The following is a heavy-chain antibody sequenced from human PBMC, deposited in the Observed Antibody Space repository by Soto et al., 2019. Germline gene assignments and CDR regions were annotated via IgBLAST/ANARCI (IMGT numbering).Heavy chain of an antibody. CDR1: GGTFSSYV. CDR2: VIPILGQA. Sequence: QLVQSGAEVKKPGSSVKISCKASGGTFSSYVISWLRQAPGQGLEWMGGVIPILGQAYYAPNLQGRVTITADDSTRTAYMELNRLTSADTAVYFCAATGGNYFGLDVWGQGTTVTVSS. D-gene: IGHD2-8*02. CDR3: AATGGNYFGLDV. V-gene: IGHV1-69*01. J-gene: IGHJ6*02.